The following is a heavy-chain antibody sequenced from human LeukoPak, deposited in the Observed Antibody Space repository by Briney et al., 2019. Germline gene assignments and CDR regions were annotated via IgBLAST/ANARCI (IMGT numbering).Heavy chain of an antibody. D-gene: IGHD3-9*01. Sequence: GGSLRLSCAASGFTFSSYGMHWVRQAPGKGLEWVAVISYDGSNKYYADSVKGRFTISRDNSKNTLYLQMNSLRAEDTAVYYCVLEGYDILTGDGAFDYWGQGTLVTASS. CDR2: ISYDGSNK. CDR3: VLEGYDILTGDGAFDY. V-gene: IGHV3-30*03. CDR1: GFTFSSYG. J-gene: IGHJ4*02.